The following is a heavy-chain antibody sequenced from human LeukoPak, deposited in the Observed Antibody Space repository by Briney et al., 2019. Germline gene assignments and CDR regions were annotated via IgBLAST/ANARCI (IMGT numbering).Heavy chain of an antibody. CDR1: GVTVSSNY. Sequence: GGSLRLSCAVSGVTVSSNYMSWVRQAPGKGLEWVSVIYSGGSTYYADSVKGRFTISRDNSKNTLYLQMNSLRAEDTAVYYCARDSGSYSYYFDYWGQGTLVTVSS. CDR2: IYSGGST. CDR3: ARDSGSYSYYFDY. D-gene: IGHD1-26*01. J-gene: IGHJ4*02. V-gene: IGHV3-53*01.